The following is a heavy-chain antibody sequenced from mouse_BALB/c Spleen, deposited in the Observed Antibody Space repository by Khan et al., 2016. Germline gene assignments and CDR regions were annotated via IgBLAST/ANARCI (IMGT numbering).Heavy chain of an antibody. D-gene: IGHD1-1*01. CDR2: ISYSGST. V-gene: IGHV3-2*02. J-gene: IGHJ4*01. Sequence: EVKLLESGPGLVKPSQSLSLTYTVTGYSITSDYAWNWIRQFPGNRLEWMGYISYSGSTSYNPSLKSRISITRDTSKNQFFLQLNSVTSEDTATYYCARSDYGDKDAMDYWGQGTSVTVSS. CDR1: GYSITSDYA. CDR3: ARSDYGDKDAMDY.